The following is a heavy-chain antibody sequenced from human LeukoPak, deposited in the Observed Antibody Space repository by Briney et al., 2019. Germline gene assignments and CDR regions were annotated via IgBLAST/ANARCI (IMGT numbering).Heavy chain of an antibody. J-gene: IGHJ4*02. V-gene: IGHV4-59*12. Sequence: SETLSLTCTVSGGSISSYYWSWIRQPPGKGLEWIGYIYYSGSTNYNPSLKSRVTISVDTSKNQFSLKLSSVTAADTAVYYCARGGYYYGSGSYRGVATFRHWGQGTLVTVSS. CDR1: GGSISSYY. CDR2: IYYSGST. CDR3: ARGGYYYGSGSYRGVATFRH. D-gene: IGHD3-10*01.